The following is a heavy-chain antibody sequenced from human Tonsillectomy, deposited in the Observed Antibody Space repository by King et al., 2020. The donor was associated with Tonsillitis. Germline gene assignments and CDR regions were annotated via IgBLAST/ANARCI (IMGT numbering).Heavy chain of an antibody. D-gene: IGHD3-3*01. CDR2: INHSGST. J-gene: IGHJ6*02. CDR3: ANFLVFVVEGVDV. CDR1: GGSFSGYY. Sequence: VQLQQWGEGLLKPSETLSLTCAVYGGSFSGYYWSWIRQPPGKGLEWIGEINHSGSTNYNPSLKSRVTMSVDTSRNQCSLKLSSVTAADPAVYYCANFLVFVVEGVDVWGPGTPVTVSS. V-gene: IGHV4-34*01.